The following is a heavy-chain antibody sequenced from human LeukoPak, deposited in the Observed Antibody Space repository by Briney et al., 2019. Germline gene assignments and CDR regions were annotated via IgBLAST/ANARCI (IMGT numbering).Heavy chain of an antibody. D-gene: IGHD3-10*01. V-gene: IGHV3-21*04. CDR1: GFTFSSYS. CDR3: ARDHGSGINYYYGMDV. Sequence: PGGSLRLSCAASGFTFSSYSMNWVHQAPGKGLEWVSSISSSSSYIYYADSVKGRFTISRDNAKNSLYLQMNSLRAEDTAVYYCARDHGSGINYYYGMDVWGQGTTVTVSS. J-gene: IGHJ6*02. CDR2: ISSSSSYI.